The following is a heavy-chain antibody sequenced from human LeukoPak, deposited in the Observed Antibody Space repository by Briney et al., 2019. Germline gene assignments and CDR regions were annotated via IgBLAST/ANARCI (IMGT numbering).Heavy chain of an antibody. Sequence: HPGGYLRLYCATSGFTFTTYEMNWVPQATGKGLEWVSGIGHGGDTYYSVSVKGRFTISRENAKNSLYLQMNSLRAGDTAVYYCLRVSFGFDPWGQGTLVTVSS. CDR1: GFTFTTYE. J-gene: IGHJ5*02. CDR3: LRVSFGFDP. D-gene: IGHD5/OR15-5a*01. CDR2: IGHGGDT. V-gene: IGHV3-13*01.